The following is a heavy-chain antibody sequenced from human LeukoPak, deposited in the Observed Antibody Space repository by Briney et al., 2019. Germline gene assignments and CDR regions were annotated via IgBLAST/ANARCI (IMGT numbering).Heavy chain of an antibody. CDR2: INHSGST. Sequence: PSETLSLTCAVYGGSFSGYYWSWIRQPPGKGLEWIGEINHSGSTNYNPSLKSRVTISVDTSKNQFSLKLSSVTAADTAVYYCARECVKPYYYDSSGDFDYWGQGTLVTVSS. V-gene: IGHV4-34*01. CDR3: ARECVKPYYYDSSGDFDY. J-gene: IGHJ4*01. CDR1: GGSFSGYY. D-gene: IGHD3-22*01.